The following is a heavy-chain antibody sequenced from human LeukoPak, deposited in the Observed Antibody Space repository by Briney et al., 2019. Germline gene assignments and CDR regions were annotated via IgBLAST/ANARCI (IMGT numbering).Heavy chain of an antibody. CDR2: IKKDGSET. V-gene: IGHV3-7*03. CDR1: GFTFSSSW. Sequence: GGSLRLSCAASGFTFSSSWMSWVRQAPGKGLEWVANIKKDGSETYYVASVKGRFTISRDNAKNSLYLQMNSLRVEDTAFYYCAKDNRRHYTSGPNPDSLHWGQGALVTVSS. D-gene: IGHD6-19*01. CDR3: AKDNRRHYTSGPNPDSLH. J-gene: IGHJ4*02.